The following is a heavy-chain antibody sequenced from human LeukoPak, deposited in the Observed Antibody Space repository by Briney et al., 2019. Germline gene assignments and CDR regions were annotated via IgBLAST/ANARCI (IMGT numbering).Heavy chain of an antibody. Sequence: PGGSLRLSCAASGFTFSSYGMHWVRQAPGKGLEWVAVIWYDGSNKYYADSVKGRFTISRDNSKNTLYLQMNSLRAEDTAVYYCARDQGYSYGYLVYYYYGMDVWGQGTTVTVSS. D-gene: IGHD5-18*01. CDR2: IWYDGSNK. J-gene: IGHJ6*02. CDR3: ARDQGYSYGYLVYYYYGMDV. V-gene: IGHV3-33*08. CDR1: GFTFSSYG.